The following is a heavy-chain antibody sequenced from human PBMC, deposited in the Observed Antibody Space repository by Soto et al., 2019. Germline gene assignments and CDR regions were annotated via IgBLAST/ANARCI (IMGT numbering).Heavy chain of an antibody. V-gene: IGHV4-39*07. J-gene: IGHJ3*02. Sequence: PSETLSLTCTVSGGSISSSSSYWGWIRQPPGKGLEWVGSIYYLGNTYYNPSLGGRVSISVDKSKNQFSLKLSSVTAADTAVYYCARDKVNYGSGSYYTANDAFDIWGQGTMVTVSS. CDR2: IYYLGNT. CDR3: ARDKVNYGSGSYYTANDAFDI. CDR1: GGSISSSSSY. D-gene: IGHD3-10*01.